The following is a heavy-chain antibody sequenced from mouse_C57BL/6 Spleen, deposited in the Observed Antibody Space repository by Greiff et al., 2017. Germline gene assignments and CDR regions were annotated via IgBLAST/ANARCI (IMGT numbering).Heavy chain of an antibody. CDR1: GFTFSSYT. V-gene: IGHV5-9*01. J-gene: IGHJ1*03. CDR3: ARHDGYWYFDV. CDR2: ISGGGGNT. D-gene: IGHD2-3*01. Sequence: EVKLVESGGGLVKPGGSLTLSCAASGFTFSSYTMSWVRQTPEKRLEWVATISGGGGNTYYPDSVKGRFTISRDNAKNTLYLQMSSLRSEDTALYYCARHDGYWYFDVWGTGTTVTVSS.